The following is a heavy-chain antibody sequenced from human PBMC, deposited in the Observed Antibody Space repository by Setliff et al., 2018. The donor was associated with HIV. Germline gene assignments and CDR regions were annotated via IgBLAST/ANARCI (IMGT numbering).Heavy chain of an antibody. CDR1: GGTFSSYA. J-gene: IGHJ6*03. V-gene: IGHV1-69*10. CDR2: IIPGGGNT. D-gene: IGHD3-10*01. Sequence: SVKVSCKASGGTFSSYAISWVRQAPGQGLEWMGGIIPGGGNTNYAQKFQGRVTVTRDTSTSTVYMELNSLRPEDTAVYYCARGLRGVIKGRYYYMDVWGKGTTVTVSS. CDR3: ARGLRGVIKGRYYYMDV.